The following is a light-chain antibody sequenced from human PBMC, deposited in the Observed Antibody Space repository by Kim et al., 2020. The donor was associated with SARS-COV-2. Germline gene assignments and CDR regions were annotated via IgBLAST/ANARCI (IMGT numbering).Light chain of an antibody. Sequence: SSELTQDPAVSVALGQTVRITCQGDSLRSYYATWYQQKPGQAPILVIYGKNNRPSGIPDRFSGSSSGNTASLTITGTQAGDEADYYCNSRYSNYNGEVGG. V-gene: IGLV3-19*01. J-gene: IGLJ2*01. CDR1: SLRSYY. CDR2: GKN. CDR3: NSRYSNYNGE.